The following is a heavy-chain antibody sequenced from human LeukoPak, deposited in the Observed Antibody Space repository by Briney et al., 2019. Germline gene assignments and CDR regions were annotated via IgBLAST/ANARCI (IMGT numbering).Heavy chain of an antibody. J-gene: IGHJ4*02. CDR1: GGSISSYY. V-gene: IGHV4-59*01. CDR2: IYYSGST. Sequence: SETLSLTCTVSGGSISSYYWSWIRQPPGKGLEWIGYIYYSGSTNYNPSLKSRVTISVDTSKNQFSLKLSSVTAADTAVYYCAREDSSGCLGYWGQGTLVTVSS. D-gene: IGHD6-19*01. CDR3: AREDSSGCLGY.